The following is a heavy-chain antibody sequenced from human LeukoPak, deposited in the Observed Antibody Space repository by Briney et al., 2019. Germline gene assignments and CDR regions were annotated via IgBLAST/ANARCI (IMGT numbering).Heavy chain of an antibody. CDR3: AKALTTVTNDLDY. D-gene: IGHD4-17*01. V-gene: IGHV3-23*01. J-gene: IGHJ4*02. Sequence: EAGGSLRLSCAASGFTFSSYAMSWVRQAPGKGLEWVSAISGSGGSTYYADSVKGRFTISRDNSKNTLYLRMNSLRAEDTAVYYCAKALTTVTNDLDYWGQGTLVTVSS. CDR1: GFTFSSYA. CDR2: ISGSGGST.